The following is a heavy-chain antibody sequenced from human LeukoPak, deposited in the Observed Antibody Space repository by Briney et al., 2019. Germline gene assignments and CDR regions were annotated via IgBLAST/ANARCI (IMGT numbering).Heavy chain of an antibody. CDR2: INHSGNT. D-gene: IGHD1-26*01. V-gene: IGHV4-34*01. J-gene: IGHJ4*02. CDR3: ARAPRSGSYYSY. CDR1: GGSFSGYY. Sequence: SETLSLTCALYGGSFSGYYWSWIRQPPGEGLEWIGGINHSGNTSYNPSLKSRVTISVDTSKNQCSLKLSSVTAADTAVYYCARAPRSGSYYSYWGQGTLVTVSS.